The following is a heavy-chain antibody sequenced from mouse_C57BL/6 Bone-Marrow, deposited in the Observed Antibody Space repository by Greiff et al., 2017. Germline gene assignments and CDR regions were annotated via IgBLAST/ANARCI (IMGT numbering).Heavy chain of an antibody. CDR1: GFNIKDDY. V-gene: IGHV14-4*01. Sequence: VQLQQSGAELVRPGASVKLSCTASGFNIKDDYMHWVKQRPEQGLEWIGCIDPENGDTEYASKFQGKATITADTSSNTAYLQLSSLTSEDTAVYYCTSMTTVPFDYWGQGTTLTVSS. CDR3: TSMTTVPFDY. CDR2: IDPENGDT. D-gene: IGHD1-1*01. J-gene: IGHJ2*01.